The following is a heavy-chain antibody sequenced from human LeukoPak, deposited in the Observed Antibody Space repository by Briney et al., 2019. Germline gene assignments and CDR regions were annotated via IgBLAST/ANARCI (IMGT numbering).Heavy chain of an antibody. J-gene: IGHJ4*02. Sequence: PGGSLRLSCAASGNYWMHWVCQAPGKGLVWVSHINGDGSWTTYADSVKGRFTISKGNAKNTVYLQMNNLRAEDTAVYYCVSFYETYWGRGTLVTVSS. CDR1: GNYW. D-gene: IGHD2-2*01. V-gene: IGHV3-74*01. CDR3: VSFYETY. CDR2: INGDGSWT.